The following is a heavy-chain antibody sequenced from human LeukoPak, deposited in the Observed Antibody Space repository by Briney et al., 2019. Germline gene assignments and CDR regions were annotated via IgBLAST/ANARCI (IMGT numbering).Heavy chain of an antibody. CDR2: IYYSGST. J-gene: IGHJ6*02. V-gene: IGHV4-30-4*01. D-gene: IGHD3-10*01. CDR3: ARSDGEYYYGMDV. CDR1: GGSISSGDYY. Sequence: PSQTLSLTCTVSGGSISSGDYYWSWIRQPPGKGLEWIGYIYYSGSTYYNPSLRSRVTISVDTSKNQFSLKLGSVTAADTAVYYCARSDGEYYYGMDVWGQGTTVTVSS.